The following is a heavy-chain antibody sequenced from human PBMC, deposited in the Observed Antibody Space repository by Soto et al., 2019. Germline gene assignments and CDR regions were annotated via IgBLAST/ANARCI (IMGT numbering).Heavy chain of an antibody. Sequence: SLKISCKGSGYSFSSYWISWVRQMPGKGLEWMGRIDPSDSYSNYNPSFQGHVTMSAGKSISTAYLQWSSLKASDTAMYYCARQYGDYNGWIDPWGQGTLVTVSS. D-gene: IGHD2-21*02. CDR2: IDPSDSYS. CDR3: ARQYGDYNGWIDP. V-gene: IGHV5-10-1*01. J-gene: IGHJ5*02. CDR1: GYSFSSYW.